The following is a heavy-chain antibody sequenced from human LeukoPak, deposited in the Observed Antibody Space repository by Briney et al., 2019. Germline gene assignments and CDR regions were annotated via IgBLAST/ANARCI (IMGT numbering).Heavy chain of an antibody. V-gene: IGHV3-21*06. Sequence: GGSLRLSCAASGFTFSSYSMNWVRQAPGKGLEWVSSISSSSSYITYADSVKGRFTNSREKAKNTLYLQKNSLRAEDTAVYYCANGIIPNYYDSSGKYQNWGQGTLVTVSS. CDR3: ANGIIPNYYDSSGKYQN. CDR1: GFTFSSYS. D-gene: IGHD3-22*01. CDR2: ISSSSSYI. J-gene: IGHJ4*02.